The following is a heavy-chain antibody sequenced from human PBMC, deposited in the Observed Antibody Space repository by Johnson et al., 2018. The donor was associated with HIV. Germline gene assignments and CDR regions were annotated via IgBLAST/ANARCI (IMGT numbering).Heavy chain of an antibody. CDR1: GFTFSDYY. V-gene: IGHV3-11*04. Sequence: QVQLVESGGGLVKPGGSLRLSCAASGFTFSDYYISWVRQAPEKGLEWISYISSSGGTIFYADSVKGRFTISRDIAKNTLYLQMNSLRAEDTAVYYCARDGRGLDAFDIWGQGTVVTVSS. CDR3: ARDGRGLDAFDI. D-gene: IGHD3/OR15-3a*01. J-gene: IGHJ3*02. CDR2: ISSSGGTI.